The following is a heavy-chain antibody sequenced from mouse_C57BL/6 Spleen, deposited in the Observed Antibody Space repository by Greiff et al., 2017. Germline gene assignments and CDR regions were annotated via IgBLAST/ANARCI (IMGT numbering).Heavy chain of an antibody. CDR1: GYTFTSYW. D-gene: IGHD2-5*01. CDR2: IDPSDSYT. Sequence: QVQLQQPGAELVRPGTSVKLSCKASGYTFTSYWMHWVRQRPGQGLEWIGVIDPSDSYTNYNQKFKGKATLTVDTSSSTAYMQLSSLTSEDSAVYYCARRDSTYAMDYWGQGTSVTVSS. J-gene: IGHJ4*01. V-gene: IGHV1-59*01. CDR3: ARRDSTYAMDY.